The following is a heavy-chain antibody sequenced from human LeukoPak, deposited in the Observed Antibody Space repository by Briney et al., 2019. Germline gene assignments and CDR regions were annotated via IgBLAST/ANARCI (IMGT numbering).Heavy chain of an antibody. D-gene: IGHD3-3*01. J-gene: IGHJ5*02. V-gene: IGHV3-23*01. CDR1: GFTFSSYA. Sequence: GGTLRLSCAASGFTFSSYAISWVRQPPREGREWVSAISGRGGSTYYAASVKGRFTISRDNSKNTLYLEMNSLRAEDTAVYYCAKDLESPLFCSVSPSLFDPWGQGTLGTVSS. CDR2: ISGRGGST. CDR3: AKDLESPLFCSVSPSLFDP.